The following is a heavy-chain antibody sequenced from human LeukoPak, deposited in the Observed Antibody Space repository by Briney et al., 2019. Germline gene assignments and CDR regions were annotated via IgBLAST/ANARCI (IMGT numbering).Heavy chain of an antibody. CDR3: VKGETTVPTSYFDY. CDR2: ISYDGSNK. Sequence: GRSLRLSCAASGFTFSSYAMHWVRQAPGMGLEWVAVISYDGSNKYYADSVKGRFTTSRDNSKNTLYLQMSSLRAEDTAVYYCVKGETTVPTSYFDYWGQGTLVTVSS. V-gene: IGHV3-30*14. CDR1: GFTFSSYA. J-gene: IGHJ4*02. D-gene: IGHD4-17*01.